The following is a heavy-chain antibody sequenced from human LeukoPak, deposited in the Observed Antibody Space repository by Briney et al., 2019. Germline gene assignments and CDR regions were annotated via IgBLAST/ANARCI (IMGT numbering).Heavy chain of an antibody. CDR2: ISSGGYTI. D-gene: IGHD5-12*01. V-gene: IGHV3-48*03. Sequence: PGGSLRLSCAASGFIFSSYDMNWVRQAPGKGLEWVSSISSGGYTIYYADSVKGRFTISRDNAKNSLFLQMNSLRAEDTAVYYCARVRGYSGYVLGYWLDPWGQGTLVTVSS. CDR3: ARVRGYSGYVLGYWLDP. CDR1: GFIFSSYD. J-gene: IGHJ5*02.